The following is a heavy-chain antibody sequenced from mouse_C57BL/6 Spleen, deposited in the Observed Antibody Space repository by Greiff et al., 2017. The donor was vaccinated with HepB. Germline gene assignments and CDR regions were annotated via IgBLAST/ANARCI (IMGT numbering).Heavy chain of an antibody. J-gene: IGHJ4*01. Sequence: VQLQQSGAELVRPGASVKLSCKASGYTFTDYYINWVKQRPGQGLEWIARIYPGSGNTYYNEKFKGKATLTAEKSSSTAYMQLSSLTSEDSAVYVCVREDYDRFYAMDYWGQGTSVTVSS. CDR1: GYTFTDYY. V-gene: IGHV1-76*01. CDR2: IYPGSGNT. CDR3: VREDYDRFYAMDY. D-gene: IGHD2-4*01.